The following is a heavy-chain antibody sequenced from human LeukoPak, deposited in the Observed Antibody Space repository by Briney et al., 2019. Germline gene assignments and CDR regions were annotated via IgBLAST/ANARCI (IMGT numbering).Heavy chain of an antibody. CDR2: ISYDGSNK. CDR3: AKDGDYYDSSGYGDY. CDR1: GFTFSSYG. V-gene: IGHV3-30*18. D-gene: IGHD3-22*01. J-gene: IGHJ4*02. Sequence: GRSLRLSCAASGFTFSSYGMHWVRQAPGKGLEWVAVISYDGSNKYYADSVKGRFTISRDNSKNTLYLQMNGLRAEDTAVYYCAKDGDYYDSSGYGDYWGQGTLVTVSS.